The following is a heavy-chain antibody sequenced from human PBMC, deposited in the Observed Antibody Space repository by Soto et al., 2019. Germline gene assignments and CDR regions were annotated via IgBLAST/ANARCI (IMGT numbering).Heavy chain of an antibody. Sequence: GASVKVSCKASGGTFSSYAISCVRQAPGQGLEWMGGIIPIFGTANYAQKFQGRVTITADESTSTAYMELSSLRSEDTAVYYCARDLCSSTSCYPNWFDPWGQGTLVTVSS. CDR2: IIPIFGTA. CDR1: GGTFSSYA. D-gene: IGHD2-2*01. V-gene: IGHV1-69*13. CDR3: ARDLCSSTSCYPNWFDP. J-gene: IGHJ5*02.